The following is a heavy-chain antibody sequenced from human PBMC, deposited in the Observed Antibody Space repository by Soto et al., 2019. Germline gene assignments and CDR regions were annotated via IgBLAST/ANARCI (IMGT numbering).Heavy chain of an antibody. D-gene: IGHD3-10*01. J-gene: IGHJ4*02. CDR2: INHSGST. CDR1: GGSFSGYY. Sequence: TSDTLSLTCAIYGGSFSGYYCSWIRQPPGKGLEWIGEINHSGSTNYNPSLRSRVTISVDTSKNQFSLKLSSVTAADTAVYYCARCSINGAPIYWGQGTMVTGSS. CDR3: ARCSINGAPIY. V-gene: IGHV4-34*01.